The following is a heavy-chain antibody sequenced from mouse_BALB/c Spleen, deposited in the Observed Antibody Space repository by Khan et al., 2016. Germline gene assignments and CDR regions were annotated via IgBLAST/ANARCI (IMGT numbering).Heavy chain of an antibody. Sequence: QVQLKQSGAELVKPGASVKLSCKASGYTFTEYIIHWVKQRSGQGLEWTGWFYPGSGSIKYNEKFKDKATLTADKASSTVYMALSRLTSEDSAVYFGARHEGRTMITTVYFDYWGQGTTLTVSS. CDR2: FYPGSGSI. J-gene: IGHJ2*01. CDR3: ARHEGRTMITTVYFDY. CDR1: GYTFTEYI. V-gene: IGHV1-62-2*01. D-gene: IGHD2-4*01.